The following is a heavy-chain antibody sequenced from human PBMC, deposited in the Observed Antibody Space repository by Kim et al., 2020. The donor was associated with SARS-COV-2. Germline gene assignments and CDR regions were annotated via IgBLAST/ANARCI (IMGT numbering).Heavy chain of an antibody. V-gene: IGHV3-48*02. D-gene: IGHD3-22*01. CDR3: VRDSSGYSMDY. Sequence: GGSLRLSCVTSGFIFSNNNMNWVRRAPGKGLEWISYISSLSRTTSYADSVKGRFTIYRDNVRNSLYLQMNNLGDEDTALYYCVRDSSGYSMDYWGQGTLVTVHS. CDR2: ISSLSRTT. J-gene: IGHJ4*02. CDR1: GFIFSNNN.